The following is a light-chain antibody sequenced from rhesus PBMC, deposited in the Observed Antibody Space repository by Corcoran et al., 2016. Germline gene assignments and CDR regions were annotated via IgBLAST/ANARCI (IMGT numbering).Light chain of an antibody. V-gene: IGKV3S9*01. CDR1: QSVSSY. CDR2: GAS. J-gene: IGKJ3*01. CDR3: QQYSNWPFT. Sequence: EIVMTQSPATLSLSPGERATLSCRASQSVSSYVAWSPQKPEQAPRLLIYGASSRATGNPDRCSGSGSGTDFTLTISSLEPEDFAVYYCQQYSNWPFTFGPGTKLDIK.